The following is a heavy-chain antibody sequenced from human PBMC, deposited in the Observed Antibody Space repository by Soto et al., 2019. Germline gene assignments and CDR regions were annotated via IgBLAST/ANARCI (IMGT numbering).Heavy chain of an antibody. D-gene: IGHD2-15*01. J-gene: IGHJ6*02. V-gene: IGHV3-9*01. CDR1: GFTFDDYA. CDR2: ISWNSGSI. CDR3: AKDIGVVPIDYLIPDCSGGSCHASNYYYGMDV. Sequence: GGSLRLSCAASGFTFDDYAMHWVRQAPGKGLEWVSGISWNSGSIGYADSVKGRFTISRDNAKNSLYLQMNSLRAEDTALYYCAKDIGVVPIDYLIPDCSGGSCHASNYYYGMDVWGQGTTVTVS.